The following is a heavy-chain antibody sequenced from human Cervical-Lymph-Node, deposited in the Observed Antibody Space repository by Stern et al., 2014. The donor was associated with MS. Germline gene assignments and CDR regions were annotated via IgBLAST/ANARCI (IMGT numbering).Heavy chain of an antibody. D-gene: IGHD2-8*01. CDR1: GDSVSSGHYY. J-gene: IGHJ4*02. V-gene: IGHV4-61*02. CDR2: TSTCWTT. Sequence: QVQLQESGPGLVKPSQTLSLTCTVSGDSVSSGHYYWNWIRQHAGKGLNVISLTSTCWTTNSTPPLKSLVTMSLSTPKNQFSLRLSSVTASDTAVYYCAIGMVEYWGQGTLVTVSS. CDR3: AIGMVEY.